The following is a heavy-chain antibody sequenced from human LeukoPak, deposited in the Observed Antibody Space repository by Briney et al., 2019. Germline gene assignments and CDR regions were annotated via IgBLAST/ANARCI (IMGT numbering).Heavy chain of an antibody. V-gene: IGHV4-59*01. CDR3: ARGSAWVGY. CDR1: GGAITNYY. Sequence: TLSLTCGVSGGAITNYYWNWIRQAPGKGLEWLGYIYYTGSTTYNPSVKSRITISLDTSKKQISLKLRSVTAADTAVYYCARGSAWVGYWGQGTLVTVSS. CDR2: IYYTGST. J-gene: IGHJ4*02.